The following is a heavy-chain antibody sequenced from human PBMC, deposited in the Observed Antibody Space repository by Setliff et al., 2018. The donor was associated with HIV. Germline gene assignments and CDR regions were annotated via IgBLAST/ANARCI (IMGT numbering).Heavy chain of an antibody. Sequence: SETLSLTCTVSGGAIGSSNYYWGWIRQPAGKGLVWVGSIYYSGSTYYNPSLKSRVTISVDTSKNQFSLRLSSVTAADTDVYYCARPTASYSSSWDSCYFDLWGSGTLVTVSS. V-gene: IGHV4-39*07. CDR2: IYYSGST. J-gene: IGHJ2*01. CDR1: GGAIGSSNYY. CDR3: ARPTASYSSSWDSCYFDL. D-gene: IGHD6-13*01.